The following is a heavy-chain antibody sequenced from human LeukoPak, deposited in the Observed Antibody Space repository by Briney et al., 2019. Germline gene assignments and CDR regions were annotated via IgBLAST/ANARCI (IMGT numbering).Heavy chain of an antibody. CDR2: ISAYNGNT. V-gene: IGHV1-18*01. J-gene: IGHJ4*02. Sequence: ASVKVSCKASGYTFTSYGISWVRQAPGQGLEWMGWISAYNGNTNYAQKLQGRVTMTTDTSTSTAYMELRSLRSDDTAVYYCARVSQRITIFGVSDYWGQGTLATVSS. CDR3: ARVSQRITIFGVSDY. CDR1: GYTFTSYG. D-gene: IGHD3-3*01.